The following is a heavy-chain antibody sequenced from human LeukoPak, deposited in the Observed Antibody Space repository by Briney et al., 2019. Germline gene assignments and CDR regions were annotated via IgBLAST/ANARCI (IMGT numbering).Heavy chain of an antibody. CDR3: ARGYAYGDTGSFDY. D-gene: IGHD4-17*01. V-gene: IGHV4-59*01. CDR1: GGSIRGLY. Sequence: PSETLSLTCTVSGGSIRGLYWSWIRQPPGKGLEWIGYIYYRGSTTYNPSLKSRVTISVDTSKNQFSLRLRSVTAADTALYYCARGYAYGDTGSFDYWGQGALVTVSS. J-gene: IGHJ4*02. CDR2: IYYRGST.